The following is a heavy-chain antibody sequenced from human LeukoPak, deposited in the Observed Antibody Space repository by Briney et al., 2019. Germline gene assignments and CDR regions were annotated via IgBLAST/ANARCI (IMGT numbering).Heavy chain of an antibody. CDR1: GGSISSYY. J-gene: IGHJ3*02. Sequence: PSETLSLTCTVSGGSISSYYWSWIRQPPGKGLEWIGYISYSGTTNYNSSLKSRVTILVDTSKKQFSLILNSVTAADTAVYYCARVRESSDGMRFFDIWGQGTMVTVSS. V-gene: IGHV4-59*12. CDR3: ARVRESSDGMRFFDI. CDR2: ISYSGTT. D-gene: IGHD1-26*01.